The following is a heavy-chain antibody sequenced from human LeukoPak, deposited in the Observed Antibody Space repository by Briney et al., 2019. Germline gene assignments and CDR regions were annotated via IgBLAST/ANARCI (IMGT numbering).Heavy chain of an antibody. Sequence: GGSLRLSCAASGFTFSSYSMNWVRQAPGKGLEWVSYISSSSSTIYYADSVKGRFTISRDNAKNSLYLQMNSLRAEDTAVYYCARQGYSSSSPRVPKFDYWGQGTLVTVSS. CDR2: ISSSSSTI. CDR3: ARQGYSSSSPRVPKFDY. CDR1: GFTFSSYS. D-gene: IGHD6-6*01. J-gene: IGHJ4*02. V-gene: IGHV3-48*01.